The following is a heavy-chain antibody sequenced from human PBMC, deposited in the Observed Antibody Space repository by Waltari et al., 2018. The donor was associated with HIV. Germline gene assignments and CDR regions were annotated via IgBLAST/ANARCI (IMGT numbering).Heavy chain of an antibody. Sequence: EVQLVESGGGLVKPGGSLRLSCAASGFTFSNAWMSWVRQAPGKGLEVVGRNKSKTDGGTTDYAAPVKGRFTISRDDSKNTLYLQMNSLKTEDTAVYYCTTADYSNYGYWGQGTLVTVSS. D-gene: IGHD4-4*01. J-gene: IGHJ4*02. CDR1: GFTFSNAW. CDR3: TTADYSNYGY. V-gene: IGHV3-15*01. CDR2: NKSKTDGGTT.